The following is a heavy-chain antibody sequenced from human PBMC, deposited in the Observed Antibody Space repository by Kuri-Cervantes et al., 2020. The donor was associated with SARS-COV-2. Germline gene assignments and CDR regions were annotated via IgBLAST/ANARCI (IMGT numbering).Heavy chain of an antibody. D-gene: IGHD2-2*01. CDR1: GGSFSDYY. CDR2: INHSGNT. Sequence: GSLRLSCAVYGGSFSDYYWSWVRQLPGKGLEWIGEINHSGNTNYDPSLKSRVTISIDTSKNQFSLKLSSVTAADTAVYYCARGIVVVLPGGSWGNWFDPWGQGTLVTVSS. CDR3: ARGIVVVLPGGSWGNWFDP. J-gene: IGHJ5*02. V-gene: IGHV4-34*01.